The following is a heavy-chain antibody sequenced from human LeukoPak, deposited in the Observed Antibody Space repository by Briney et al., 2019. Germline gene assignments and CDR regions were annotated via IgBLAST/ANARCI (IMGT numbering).Heavy chain of an antibody. J-gene: IGHJ4*02. D-gene: IGHD5-18*01. CDR2: ISGSGGST. Sequence: GGTLRLSCASSGFTFSSYGMSWVREAPGKELEWVSAISGSGGSTYYADSVKGRFTISRDNSKNTLYLQMNSLRAEDTAVYYCAKLDRSSYGYVDYWGQGALVTVSS. V-gene: IGHV3-23*01. CDR1: GFTFSSYG. CDR3: AKLDRSSYGYVDY.